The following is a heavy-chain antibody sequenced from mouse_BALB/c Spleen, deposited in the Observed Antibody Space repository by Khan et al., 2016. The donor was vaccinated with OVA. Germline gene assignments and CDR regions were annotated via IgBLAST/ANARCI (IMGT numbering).Heavy chain of an antibody. D-gene: IGHD2-3*01. CDR1: GYSITSDYA. V-gene: IGHV3-2*02. Sequence: EVQLVESGPGLVKPSQSLSLTCTVTGYSITSDYAWNWIRQFPGNQLEWMGYISYSGSTNYNPALNSRISITRDTSKNQFFLQLNSVTTEDTATYYCARDGSRYNYAMDYWGQGTSVTVSS. CDR2: ISYSGST. CDR3: ARDGSRYNYAMDY. J-gene: IGHJ4*01.